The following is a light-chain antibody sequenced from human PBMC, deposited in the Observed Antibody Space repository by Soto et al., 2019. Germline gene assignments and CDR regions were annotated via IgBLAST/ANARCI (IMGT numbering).Light chain of an antibody. J-gene: IGLJ3*02. CDR1: SSNIGNND. CDR3: GTWDSSLSAEV. Sequence: QSVLTQPPSVSAAPGQKVTASCSGSSSNIGNNDVSWYQQFPGTSPKLLIYDNYKRPSGIPDRFSGSKSGTSATLGITGLQTGDEADYYCGTWDSSLSAEVFGGGTKLTVL. CDR2: DNY. V-gene: IGLV1-51*01.